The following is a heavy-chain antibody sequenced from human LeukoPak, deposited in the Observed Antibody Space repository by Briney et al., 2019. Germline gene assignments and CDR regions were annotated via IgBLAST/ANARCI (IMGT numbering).Heavy chain of an antibody. CDR3: AREYYYDSSGYGSFGY. CDR1: GFTFSYFW. Sequence: QAGGSLRLSCAASGFTFSYFWMSWVRQAPGKGLEWVANIKEDGSEKYYVDSVKGRFTISRDNAKNSLYLQMNGLRAEDTAVYYCAREYYYDSSGYGSFGYWGQGTLVTVSS. D-gene: IGHD3-22*01. J-gene: IGHJ4*02. CDR2: IKEDGSEK. V-gene: IGHV3-7*01.